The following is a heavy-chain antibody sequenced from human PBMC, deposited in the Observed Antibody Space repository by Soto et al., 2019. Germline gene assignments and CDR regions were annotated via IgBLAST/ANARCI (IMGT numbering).Heavy chain of an antibody. Sequence: QVQLQQSGPGLVKPSQTLSLTCDISGDSVSNNGATWNWIRQSPSRGLEWLGRTYYRSEWHNDYAVSVKSRITINPDTSKNQFTLHLNSVTPEDTAVYYCARAGPAMSTIGALDHWGQGTLVTVSS. CDR2: TYYRSEWHN. CDR3: ARAGPAMSTIGALDH. J-gene: IGHJ4*02. CDR1: GDSVSNNGAT. V-gene: IGHV6-1*01. D-gene: IGHD1-1*01.